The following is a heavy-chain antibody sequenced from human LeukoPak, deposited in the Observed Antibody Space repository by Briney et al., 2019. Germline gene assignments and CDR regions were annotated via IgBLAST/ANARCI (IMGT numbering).Heavy chain of an antibody. J-gene: IGHJ3*02. V-gene: IGHV7-4-1*02. CDR2: INTNTGNP. CDR3: AREVVVVPAAISVDSSGYYYFRAFDI. D-gene: IGHD3-22*01. CDR1: GYTFTSYA. Sequence: ASVKVSCKASGYTFTSYAMNWVRQAPGQGLEWMGWINTNTGNPTYAQGFTGRFVFSLDTSVSTAYLQISSLKAEDTAVYYCAREVVVVPAAISVDSSGYYYFRAFDIWGQGTMVTVSS.